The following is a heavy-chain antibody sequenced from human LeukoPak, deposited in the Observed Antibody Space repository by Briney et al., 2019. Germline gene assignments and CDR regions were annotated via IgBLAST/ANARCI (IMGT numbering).Heavy chain of an antibody. Sequence: PGGSLRLSCAASGFTFSSYSMNWVRQAPGKGLEWVSYISSSSSTIYYADSEKGRFTISRDNAKNSLYLQMNSLRAEDTAVYYCARTDFDSDYWGQGTLVTVSS. V-gene: IGHV3-48*01. CDR1: GFTFSSYS. CDR2: ISSSSSTI. J-gene: IGHJ4*02. D-gene: IGHD3-3*01. CDR3: ARTDFDSDY.